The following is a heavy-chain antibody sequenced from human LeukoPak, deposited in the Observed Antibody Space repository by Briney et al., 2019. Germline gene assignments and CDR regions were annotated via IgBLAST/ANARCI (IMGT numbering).Heavy chain of an antibody. Sequence: PGGSLRLSCAASGFTFSDYYMNWIRQAPGKGLEWVSYISSSGSNKNYADSVKGRFTISRDNSKNSLYLQMNSLRVEDRAVYYCVRSGILTGYFAYWGKGTLVPVS. CDR3: VRSGILTGYFAY. D-gene: IGHD3-9*01. CDR2: ISSSGSNK. V-gene: IGHV3-11*01. J-gene: IGHJ4*02. CDR1: GFTFSDYY.